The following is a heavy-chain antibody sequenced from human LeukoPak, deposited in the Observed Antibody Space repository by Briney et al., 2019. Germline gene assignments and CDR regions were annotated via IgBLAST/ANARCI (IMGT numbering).Heavy chain of an antibody. D-gene: IGHD1-26*01. CDR2: ISGSGDST. V-gene: IGHV3-23*01. CDR1: GFTFSTYA. Sequence: GGSLRLSCAASGFTFSTYAMGWVRQAPGKGLEWVSTISGSGDSTDYADSVEGRFTISRDNSKNTLYLQIHSLRAEDTAKYYCVTKSWELFFDYWGQGTLVVVSS. J-gene: IGHJ4*02. CDR3: VTKSWELFFDY.